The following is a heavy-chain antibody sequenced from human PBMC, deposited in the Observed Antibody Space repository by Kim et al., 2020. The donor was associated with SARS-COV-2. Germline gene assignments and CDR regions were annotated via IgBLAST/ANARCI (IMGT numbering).Heavy chain of an antibody. CDR2: IYYSGST. J-gene: IGHJ4*02. CDR3: ARIVVVAASCFDY. V-gene: IGHV4-30-4*01. D-gene: IGHD2-15*01. Sequence: SETLSLTCTVSGGSISSGDYYWSWIRQPPGKGLEWIGYIYYSGSTYYNPSLKSRVTISVDTSKNQFSLKLSSVTAADTAVYYCARIVVVAASCFDYWGQGTLVTVSS. CDR1: GGSISSGDYY.